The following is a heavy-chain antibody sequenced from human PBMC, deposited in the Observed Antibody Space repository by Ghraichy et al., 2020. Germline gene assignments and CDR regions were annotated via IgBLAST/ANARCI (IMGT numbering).Heavy chain of an antibody. J-gene: IGHJ2*01. V-gene: IGHV2-5*01. D-gene: IGHD1-26*01. CDR2: IYWNDDK. Sequence: SGPTLVKPTQTLTLTCTFSGFSLSTSGVGVGWIRQPPGKALEWLALIYWNDDKRYSPSLKSRLTITKDTSKNQVVLTMTNMDPVDTATYYCAHSRVGARRHWYFDLWGRGTLVTVSS. CDR3: AHSRVGARRHWYFDL. CDR1: GFSLSTSGVG.